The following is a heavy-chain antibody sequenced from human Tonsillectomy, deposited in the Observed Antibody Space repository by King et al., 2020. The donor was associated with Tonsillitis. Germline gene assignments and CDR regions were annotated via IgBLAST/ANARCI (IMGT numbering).Heavy chain of an antibody. CDR3: GRLVVQARTGTWVTA. D-gene: IGHD2-21*02. J-gene: IGHJ4*02. V-gene: IGHV4-30-2*01. CDR2: IYHSGST. Sequence: QLQESGSGLVKPSQTLSLTCSVSGGSISSGAYSWSWIRQPPGKGLDWIGYIYHSGSTYYNPSLKSRLTMSLDRSKNQFSLKLSSVTAADTAVYYCGRLVVQARTGTWVTAWGQGTLVTVSS. CDR1: GGSISSGAYS.